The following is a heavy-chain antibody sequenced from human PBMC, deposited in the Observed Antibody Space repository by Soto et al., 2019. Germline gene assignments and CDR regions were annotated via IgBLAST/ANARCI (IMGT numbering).Heavy chain of an antibody. CDR3: AKLLAGSYFDY. CDR2: LRGSGDTT. J-gene: IGHJ4*02. D-gene: IGHD6-19*01. V-gene: IGHV3-23*01. CDR1: GFTFKSYA. Sequence: WGSLRLSCAASGFTFKSYAMSWVRQAPGKGLEWVSILRGSGDTTYYADSVKGRFTISRDNSKNTLYLQMSNLRAEDTAVYYCAKLLAGSYFDYWGQGTLVTVSS.